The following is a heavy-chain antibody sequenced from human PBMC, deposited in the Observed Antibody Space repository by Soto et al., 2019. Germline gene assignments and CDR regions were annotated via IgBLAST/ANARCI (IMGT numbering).Heavy chain of an antibody. CDR1: GYTFTGYY. D-gene: IGHD3-9*01. J-gene: IGHJ6*02. CDR3: ARARYFDHPTDYYYYYGMDV. CDR2: INPNSGGT. Sequence: ASVKVSCKASGYTFTGYYTHWVRQAPGQGLERMGWINPNSGGTNYAQKFQGRVTMTRDTSISTAYMELSRLRSDDTAVYYCARARYFDHPTDYYYYYGMDVWGQGTTVTVSS. V-gene: IGHV1-2*02.